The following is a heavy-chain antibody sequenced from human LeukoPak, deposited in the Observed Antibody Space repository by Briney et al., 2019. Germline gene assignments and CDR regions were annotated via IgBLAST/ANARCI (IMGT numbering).Heavy chain of an antibody. CDR1: GFTFTTYT. J-gene: IGHJ3*02. V-gene: IGHV3-48*01. CDR2: ISSSSSAI. D-gene: IGHD6-6*01. Sequence: GGSLRLSCAASGFTFTTYTMNWVRQTPGKGLEWVSFISSSSSAIYYADSVEGRFTISRDNAKNSLFLQMNSLRAEDTAVYYCAREYSSSSGRAFDIWGQGTMVTVSS. CDR3: AREYSSSSGRAFDI.